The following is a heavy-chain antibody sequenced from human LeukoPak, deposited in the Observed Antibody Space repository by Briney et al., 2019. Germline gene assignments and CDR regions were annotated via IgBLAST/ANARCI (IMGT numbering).Heavy chain of an antibody. CDR2: VYSGGST. CDR1: GFTVSSNY. Sequence: PGGSLRLSCAASGFTVSSNYMSWVRQAPRKGLEWVSVVYSGGSTYYADSVQGRFTISRDNSKNTLYLQMNSLRAEDTAVYYCARSMITFGGVIVGFDYWGQGTLVTVSS. J-gene: IGHJ4*02. D-gene: IGHD3-16*02. V-gene: IGHV3-66*02. CDR3: ARSMITFGGVIVGFDY.